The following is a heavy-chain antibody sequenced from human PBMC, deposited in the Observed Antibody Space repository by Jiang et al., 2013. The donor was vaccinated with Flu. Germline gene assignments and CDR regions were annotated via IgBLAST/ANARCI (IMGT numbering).Heavy chain of an antibody. CDR3: ARHGKGAAADAFXI. J-gene: IGHJ3*02. D-gene: IGHD2-2*01. CDR1: GGSISSYY. Sequence: GSGLVKPSETLSLTCTVSGGSISSYYWSWIRQPPGKGLEWIGYIYYSGSTNYNPSLKSRVTISVDTSKNQFSLKLSSVTAADTAVYYCARHGKGAAADAFXIWGQGTMVTVSS. CDR2: IYYSGST. V-gene: IGHV4-59*08.